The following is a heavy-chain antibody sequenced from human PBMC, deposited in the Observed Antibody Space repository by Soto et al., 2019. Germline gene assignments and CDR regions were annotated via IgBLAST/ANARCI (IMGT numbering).Heavy chain of an antibody. CDR2: FDPEDGST. J-gene: IGHJ1*01. D-gene: IGHD3-3*01. Sequence: QVQLEQSGAEVKKPGASVKVSCKGSGSTLTELSFHWVRQAPGKGLAWMGGFDPEDGSTISAQRFQGRLTMTEDTSTDTAYMDLSSLRSEDTAVYYGAAVRGLLEYLSMWGQGTLVTVSS. CDR3: AAVRGLLEYLSM. CDR1: GSTLTELS. V-gene: IGHV1-24*01.